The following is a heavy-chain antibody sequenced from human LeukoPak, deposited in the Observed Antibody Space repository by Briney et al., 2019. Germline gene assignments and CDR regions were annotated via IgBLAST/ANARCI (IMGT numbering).Heavy chain of an antibody. CDR1: GFTFSSYA. CDR2: MSGSGGST. CDR3: AKDPNFYYCMDV. V-gene: IGHV3-23*01. Sequence: GGSLRLSCAASGFTFSSYAMSWVRQAPGKGLEWVSAMSGSGGSTYYADSVKGRFTISRDNSKNTLYLQMNSLRAEDTAVYYCAKDPNFYYCMDVWGKGTTVTISS. J-gene: IGHJ6*03.